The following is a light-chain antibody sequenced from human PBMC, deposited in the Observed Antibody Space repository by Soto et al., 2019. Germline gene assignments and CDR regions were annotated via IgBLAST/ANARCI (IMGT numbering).Light chain of an antibody. CDR2: QVS. CDR1: SSDIGAYNS. CDR3: SLYTSENTYV. Sequence: QSALTQPASVSGSPGQSITISCTGTSSDIGAYNSVSWYQQHPGKAPKLIVFQVSFRPSGVPDRFSGSKSGNTASLTISGLQAADEADYYCSLYTSENTYVFGTGTKVTVL. V-gene: IGLV2-14*01. J-gene: IGLJ1*01.